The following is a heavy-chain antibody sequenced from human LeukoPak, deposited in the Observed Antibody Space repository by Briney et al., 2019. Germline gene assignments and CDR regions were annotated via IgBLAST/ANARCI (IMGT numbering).Heavy chain of an antibody. V-gene: IGHV4-34*01. CDR1: GGSFSGYY. CDR3: ARDRFHQLAYSSSWYYFDY. J-gene: IGHJ4*02. Sequence: PSETLSLTCAVYGGSFSGYYWGWIRQPPGKGLEWIGEINHSGSTNYNPSLKSRVTISVDTSKNQFSMKLSSVTAAETAVYYCARDRFHQLAYSSSWYYFDYWGQGTLVTVSS. CDR2: INHSGST. D-gene: IGHD6-13*01.